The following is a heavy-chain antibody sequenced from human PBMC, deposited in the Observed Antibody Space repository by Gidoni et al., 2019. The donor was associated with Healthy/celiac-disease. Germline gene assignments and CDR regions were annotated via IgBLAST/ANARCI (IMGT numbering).Heavy chain of an antibody. CDR3: ARDPDYGGNSEYYYGMDV. D-gene: IGHD4-17*01. CDR1: GGTFSSYA. J-gene: IGHJ6*02. V-gene: IGHV1-69*01. Sequence: QVQLVQSGAEVQKPGSSVKVSCKASGGTFSSYAISWVRQAPGQGLEWMGGIIPIFGTANYAQKFQGRVTITADESTSTAYMELSSLRSEDTAVYYCARDPDYGGNSEYYYGMDVWGQGTTVTVSS. CDR2: IIPIFGTA.